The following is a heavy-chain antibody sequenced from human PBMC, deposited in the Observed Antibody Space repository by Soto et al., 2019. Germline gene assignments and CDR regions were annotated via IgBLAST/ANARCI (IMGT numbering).Heavy chain of an antibody. CDR2: IYYSGST. CDR3: ARSTGVTHPFDP. D-gene: IGHD3-10*01. V-gene: IGHV4-59*01. CDR1: GGSISSYY. Sequence: SETLSLTGTVSGGSISSYYWSWIRQPPGKGLEWIGYIYYSGSTNYNPSLKSRVTISVDTSKNQFSLKLSSVTAADTAVYYCARSTGVTHPFDPWGQGTLVTVSS. J-gene: IGHJ5*02.